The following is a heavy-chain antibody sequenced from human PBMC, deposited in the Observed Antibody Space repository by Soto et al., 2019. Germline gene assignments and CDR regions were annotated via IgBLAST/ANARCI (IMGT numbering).Heavy chain of an antibody. CDR2: IIPILGIA. Sequence: QVQLVQSGAEVKKPGSSVKVSCKASGGTFSSYTISWVRQAPGQGLEWMGRIIPILGIANYAQKFQGRVTTTADQPTSQGYMELSSLRSEDTAEYYCATGKNIVVVPAASGDPTWFDPWGQGTLVTVSS. D-gene: IGHD2-2*01. V-gene: IGHV1-69*02. CDR1: GGTFSSYT. J-gene: IGHJ5*02. CDR3: ATGKNIVVVPAASGDPTWFDP.